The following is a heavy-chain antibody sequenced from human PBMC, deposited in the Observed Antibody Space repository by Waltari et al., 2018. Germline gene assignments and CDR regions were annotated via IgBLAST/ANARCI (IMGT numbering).Heavy chain of an antibody. CDR3: ARGGTNVLESVVPKVPFNY. J-gene: IGHJ4*02. Sequence: QVQLVQSGAEVKKPGASGKVSCKASGYIFIDHYMPWMRKAPGQGLEWMGWINPKSGDTHYAQKFQGRFIMTRDTSISTAYMELSSLTSDDTAVYYCARGGTNVLESVVPKVPFNYWGQGTLVTVSS. CDR1: GYIFIDHY. D-gene: IGHD2-8*01. CDR2: INPKSGDT. V-gene: IGHV1-2*02.